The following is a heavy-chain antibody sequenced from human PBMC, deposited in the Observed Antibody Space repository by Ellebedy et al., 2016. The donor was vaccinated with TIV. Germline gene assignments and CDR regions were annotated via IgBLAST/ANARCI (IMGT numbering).Heavy chain of an antibody. CDR2: INQDGSQK. CDR1: GFIFNDYW. CDR3: AKPPEQWLIHTGLDS. Sequence: GESLKISCAASGFIFNDYWMHWVRQTPGRGLEWVANINQDGSQKYYVDSVKGRFTISRDNSKNTLYLQMNSLRAEDMAIYYCAKPPEQWLIHTGLDSWGQGTLVTVAS. V-gene: IGHV3-7*03. J-gene: IGHJ4*02. D-gene: IGHD6-19*01.